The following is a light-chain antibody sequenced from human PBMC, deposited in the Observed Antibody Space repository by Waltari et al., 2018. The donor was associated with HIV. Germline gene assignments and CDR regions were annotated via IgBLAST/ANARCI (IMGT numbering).Light chain of an antibody. CDR1: SSDVGGYNY. CDR2: DVN. CDR3: CSYADNYPVV. V-gene: IGLV2-11*01. J-gene: IGLJ2*01. Sequence: QSALTQPRSVSGSPGQSVTISCTGTSSDVGGYNYVSGYQHHPGKAPKFMIYDVNKRPSGVPDRSSVSKSGNTAALTISGLQAADEADYYCCSYADNYPVVFGGGTKLTVL.